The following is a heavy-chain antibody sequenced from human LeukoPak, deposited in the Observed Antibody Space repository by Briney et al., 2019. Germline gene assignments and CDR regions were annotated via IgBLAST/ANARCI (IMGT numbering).Heavy chain of an antibody. CDR2: IYTSGST. V-gene: IGHV4-4*07. J-gene: IGHJ4*02. CDR3: ARDPATPGYFDY. CDR1: GGSISSYC. Sequence: SQTLSLTCTVSGGSISSYCWSWIRQPAGKGLEWIGRIYTSGSTNYNPSLKSRVTMSVDTSKNQFSLKLSSVTAADTAVYYCARDPATPGYFDYWGQGTLVTVSS. D-gene: IGHD2-15*01.